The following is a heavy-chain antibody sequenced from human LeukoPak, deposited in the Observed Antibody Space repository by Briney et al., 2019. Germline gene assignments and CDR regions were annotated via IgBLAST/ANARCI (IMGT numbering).Heavy chain of an antibody. CDR1: GFTFSSFW. CDR2: INQDGSEK. Sequence: GGSLRLSCAASGFTFSSFWMTWVRQAPGKGLEWVANINQDGSEKYYVDSVKGRFTISRDNAKNSVYLRMNSLGAEDTAVYYCARDGGVSGYDLLDYWGQGTLVTVSS. J-gene: IGHJ4*02. D-gene: IGHD5-12*01. CDR3: ARDGGVSGYDLLDY. V-gene: IGHV3-7*01.